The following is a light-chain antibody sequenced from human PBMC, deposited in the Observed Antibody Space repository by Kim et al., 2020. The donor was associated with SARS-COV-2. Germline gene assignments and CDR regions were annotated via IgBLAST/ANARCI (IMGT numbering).Light chain of an antibody. Sequence: DIQMTQSPSSLAASVGDRVTITCRASQNINSFLNWYQQRPGKAPKLLIYAASTLQIGVPSRFSGSGSGTDFTLTITSLQPEDFATYYCQQSHTAPLLTFGGGTKVE. J-gene: IGKJ4*01. V-gene: IGKV1-39*01. CDR3: QQSHTAPLLT. CDR1: QNINSF. CDR2: AAS.